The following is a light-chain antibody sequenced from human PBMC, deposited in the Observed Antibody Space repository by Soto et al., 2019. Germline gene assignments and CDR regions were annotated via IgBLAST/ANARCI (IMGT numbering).Light chain of an antibody. V-gene: IGLV2-14*01. Sequence: QSVLTQPASVSGSPGQSITISCTGTSSDVGGYNYVSWYQHHPGKAPKLMIHEVSDRPSGVSNRFSGSKSGNTAFLTISGLQAEDEATYYCSSYTSNNSPYVFGTGTKVTVL. CDR1: SSDVGGYNY. CDR3: SSYTSNNSPYV. CDR2: EVS. J-gene: IGLJ1*01.